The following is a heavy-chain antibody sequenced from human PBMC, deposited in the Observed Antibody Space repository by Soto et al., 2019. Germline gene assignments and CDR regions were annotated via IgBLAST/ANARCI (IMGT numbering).Heavy chain of an antibody. D-gene: IGHD1-7*01. V-gene: IGHV3-23*01. CDR3: VKLRLELLYLDS. CDR2: ISGSGDNT. Sequence: GGSLRLSCAASGFTFSRYGMSWVRQAPGKGLEWVSAISGSGDNTYYADSVKGRFTISRDSSNNTLFLQMNSLRADDTALYLCVKLRLELLYLDSWGMGALVTVSS. CDR1: GFTFSRYG. J-gene: IGHJ4*02.